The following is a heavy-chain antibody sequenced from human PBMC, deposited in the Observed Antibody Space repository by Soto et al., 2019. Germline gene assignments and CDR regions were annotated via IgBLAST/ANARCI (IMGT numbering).Heavy chain of an antibody. CDR2: INAGNANT. CDR3: ARTSGYYFYDH. V-gene: IGHV1-3*01. D-gene: IGHD3-3*01. Sequence: QVQLVQSGAEVKKPGASVKVSCKASGYTFTSYAMHWVRQAPGRRLEWMGWINAGNANTKYSQKFQGRVTITRDTSASTAYMELSSLRSEDTAVYYCARTSGYYFYDHWGQGTLVTVSS. J-gene: IGHJ4*02. CDR1: GYTFTSYA.